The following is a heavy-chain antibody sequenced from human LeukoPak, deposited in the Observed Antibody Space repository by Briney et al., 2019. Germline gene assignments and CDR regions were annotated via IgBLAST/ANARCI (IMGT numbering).Heavy chain of an antibody. Sequence: NSSQTLSLTCTVSGGSISSGDYYWSWIRQPPGKGLEWIGYIYYSGSTYYNPSLKSRVTISVDTSKDQFSLKLSSVTAADTAVYYCARGAGGYFDWLLPNRISRYFDYWGQETLVTVSS. CDR2: IYYSGST. CDR3: ARGAGGYFDWLLPNRISRYFDY. V-gene: IGHV4-30-4*01. D-gene: IGHD3-9*01. CDR1: GGSISSGDYY. J-gene: IGHJ4*02.